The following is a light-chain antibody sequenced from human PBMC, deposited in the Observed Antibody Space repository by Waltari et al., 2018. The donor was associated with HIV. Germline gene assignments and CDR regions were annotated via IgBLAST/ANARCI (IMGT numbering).Light chain of an antibody. V-gene: IGLV10-54*04. J-gene: IGLJ3*02. CDR2: RGN. Sequence: QAGLTQPPSVSKALGQTATLTCTGDKTNVGFQGAAWLKHHQGHPPNLLSYRGNNRPSGVPGRFSASTSGKSASLNITGLQADDEADYFCSSWDTRLNGWVFGGGTHLTVL. CDR1: KTNVGFQG. CDR3: SSWDTRLNGWV.